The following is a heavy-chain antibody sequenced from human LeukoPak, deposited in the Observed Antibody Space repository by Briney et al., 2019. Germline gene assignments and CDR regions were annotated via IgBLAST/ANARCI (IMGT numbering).Heavy chain of an antibody. J-gene: IGHJ5*02. CDR2: IDGSGSS. CDR3: ARDLQIPSGGFDP. Sequence: PSETLSLTCTVSGYSISSGYLWGWIRQPPGKGLEWIGSIDGSGSSYYNPSLKSRVTISVDTSKNQFSLQLNSVTPEDTAVYYCARDLQIPSGGFDPWGQGTLVTVSS. D-gene: IGHD3-10*01. V-gene: IGHV4-38-2*02. CDR1: GYSISSGYL.